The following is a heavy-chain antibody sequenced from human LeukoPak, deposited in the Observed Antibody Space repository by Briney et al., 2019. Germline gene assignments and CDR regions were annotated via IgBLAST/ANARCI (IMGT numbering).Heavy chain of an antibody. CDR3: ARGQDYYGSGSLFDY. V-gene: IGHV4-59*01. Sequence: SETLSLTCAVYGGSFSGYYWSWIRQPPGKGLEWIGYIYYSGSTNHNPSLKSRVTVSVDTSKNQFSLKLSSVTAADTAVYYCARGQDYYGSGSLFDYWGQGTLVTVSS. CDR2: IYYSGST. CDR1: GGSFSGYY. J-gene: IGHJ4*02. D-gene: IGHD3-10*01.